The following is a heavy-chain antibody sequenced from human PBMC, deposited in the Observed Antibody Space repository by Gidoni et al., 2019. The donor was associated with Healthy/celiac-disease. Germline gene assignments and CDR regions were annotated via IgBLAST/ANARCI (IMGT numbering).Heavy chain of an antibody. D-gene: IGHD6-6*01. J-gene: IGHJ2*01. Sequence: EVQLVESGGGLVKPGGSLRLSCAASGFTFSSYSMNWVRQAPGKGLEWVSSISSSSSYIYYADSVKGRFTISRDNAKNSLYLQMNSLRAEDTAVYYCARVEYKAYWYFDLWGRGTLVTVSS. CDR1: GFTFSSYS. CDR2: ISSSSSYI. CDR3: ARVEYKAYWYFDL. V-gene: IGHV3-21*01.